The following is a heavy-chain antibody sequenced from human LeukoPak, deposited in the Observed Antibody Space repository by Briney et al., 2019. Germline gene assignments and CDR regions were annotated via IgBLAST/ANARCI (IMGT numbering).Heavy chain of an antibody. D-gene: IGHD3-22*01. J-gene: IGHJ4*02. Sequence: GGSLRLSCAASGFTFANSWMAWVRQAPGKGLEWVSSISGSGDSTYYAESVKGRFTISRDNSKNTLYLQMNSLRAEDTAVYYCAKDLYYYDSSGYYYAVDYWGQGTLVTVSS. CDR3: AKDLYYYDSSGYYYAVDY. CDR2: ISGSGDST. CDR1: GFTFANSW. V-gene: IGHV3-23*01.